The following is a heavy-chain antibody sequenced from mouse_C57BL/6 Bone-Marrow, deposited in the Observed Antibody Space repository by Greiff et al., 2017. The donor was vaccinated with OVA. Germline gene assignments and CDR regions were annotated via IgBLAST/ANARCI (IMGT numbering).Heavy chain of an antibody. V-gene: IGHV5-12*01. D-gene: IGHD1-1*01. CDR1: GFTFSDYY. CDR2: ISNGGGST. J-gene: IGHJ4*01. Sequence: DVKLVESGGGLVQPGGSLKLSCAASGFTFSDYYMYWVRQTPEKRLEWVAYISNGGGSTYYPDTVKGRFTISRDNAKNTLYLQMSRLKSEDTAMYYCVRHPHYYGSPYAMDYWGQGTSVTVSS. CDR3: VRHPHYYGSPYAMDY.